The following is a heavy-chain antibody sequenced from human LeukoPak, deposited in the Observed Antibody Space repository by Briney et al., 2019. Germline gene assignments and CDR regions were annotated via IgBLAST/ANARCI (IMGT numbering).Heavy chain of an antibody. V-gene: IGHV4-34*01. CDR3: ARRYYYNLGSFPFDF. Sequence: KPSETLSLTCAVSGGPFSGYFWSWIRQSSGKGLEWIGEIHNSGTTNYNPSLNSRVTISEDTSKNQFYLNLSSVTAVDTAVYYCARRYYYNLGSFPFDFWGQGTLVTVSS. J-gene: IGHJ4*02. CDR1: GGPFSGYF. CDR2: IHNSGTT. D-gene: IGHD3-10*01.